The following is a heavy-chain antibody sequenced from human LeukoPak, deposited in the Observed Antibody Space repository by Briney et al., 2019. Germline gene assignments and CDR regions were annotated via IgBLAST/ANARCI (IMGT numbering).Heavy chain of an antibody. Sequence: GGSLRLSCAASGFTFSSYSMNWVRQAPGKGLEWVSYISSSSSTIYYADSVKGRFTISRDNAKNSLYLQMNSLRGEDTAVYYCATLTGSYSSGRDAFDIWGQGTMVTVSS. CDR1: GFTFSSYS. CDR2: ISSSSSTI. CDR3: ATLTGSYSSGRDAFDI. D-gene: IGHD6-19*01. V-gene: IGHV3-48*04. J-gene: IGHJ3*02.